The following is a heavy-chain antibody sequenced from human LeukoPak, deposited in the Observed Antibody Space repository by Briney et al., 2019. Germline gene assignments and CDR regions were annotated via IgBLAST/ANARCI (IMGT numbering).Heavy chain of an antibody. CDR3: ARVVPDTGFFY. Sequence: PGGSLGLSCAASGFTFSSYTMNWVRQAPGKGLEWVSSISSSSSHIYYADSVKGRFTISRDNAKNSLYLQMNSLRAEDTAVYYCARVVPDTGFFYWGQGTLVTVSS. CDR1: GFTFSSYT. D-gene: IGHD3-3*01. CDR2: ISSSSSHI. J-gene: IGHJ4*02. V-gene: IGHV3-21*01.